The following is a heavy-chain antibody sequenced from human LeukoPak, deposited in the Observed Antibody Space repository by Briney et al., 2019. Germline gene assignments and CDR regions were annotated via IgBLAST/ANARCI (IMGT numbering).Heavy chain of an antibody. CDR3: ARRGAVAGNFDY. CDR1: GGSISSYY. CDR2: IYYSGST. J-gene: IGHJ4*02. V-gene: IGHV4-59*08. D-gene: IGHD6-19*01. Sequence: PSETLSLTCTVSGGSISSYYWSRIRQPPGKGLEWIGYIYYSGSTNYNPSLKSRVTISVDTSKNQFSLKLSSVTAADTAVYYCARRGAVAGNFDYWGQGTLVTVSS.